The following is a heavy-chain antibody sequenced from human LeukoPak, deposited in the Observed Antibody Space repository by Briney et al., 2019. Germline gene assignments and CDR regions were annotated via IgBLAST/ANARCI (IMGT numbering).Heavy chain of an antibody. CDR1: GFTFSNYW. Sequence: GGSLRLSCAASGFTFSNYWMHWVRHAPGKGLVWVSRLSSDGRDPSYADSVKGRFTISRDNAKSTLYMQMNSLRAEDTAVYFCARGVYEEDVNYWGQGTLVAVSS. V-gene: IGHV3-74*01. D-gene: IGHD6-13*01. J-gene: IGHJ4*02. CDR3: ARGVYEEDVNY. CDR2: LSSDGRDP.